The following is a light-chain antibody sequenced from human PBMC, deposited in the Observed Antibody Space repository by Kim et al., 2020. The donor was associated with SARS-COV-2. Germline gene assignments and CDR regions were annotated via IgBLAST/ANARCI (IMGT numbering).Light chain of an antibody. V-gene: IGKV3-15*01. CDR2: GAS. Sequence: VSPEERATLSCRASQSVSSYLAWYQQKPGQTPRLLIYGASTRATGVPARFSGSGSGTEFTLTISSLQSEDLAVYHCQQYYSWPRTFGGGTKVDIK. J-gene: IGKJ4*01. CDR1: QSVSSY. CDR3: QQYYSWPRT.